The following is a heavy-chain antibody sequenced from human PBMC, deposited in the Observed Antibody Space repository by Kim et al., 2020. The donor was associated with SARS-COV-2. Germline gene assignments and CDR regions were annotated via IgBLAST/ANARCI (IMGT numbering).Heavy chain of an antibody. Sequence: GGSLRLSCAASGFTFDDYAMHWVRQAPGKGLEWVSLISWDGGSTYYADSVKGRFTISRDNSKNSLYLQMNSLRAEDTALYYCAKDMGGSGYDLYGMDVWGQGTTVTVSS. CDR3: AKDMGGSGYDLYGMDV. CDR1: GFTFDDYA. J-gene: IGHJ6*02. V-gene: IGHV3-43D*03. CDR2: ISWDGGST. D-gene: IGHD5-12*01.